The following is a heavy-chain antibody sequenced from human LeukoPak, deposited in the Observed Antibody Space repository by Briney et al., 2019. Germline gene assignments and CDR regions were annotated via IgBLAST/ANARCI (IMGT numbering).Heavy chain of an antibody. CDR1: RLSFSSYW. V-gene: IGHV3-74*01. CDR2: ISTDGSGT. CDR3: PVNIGSGTYGNFQF. D-gene: IGHD3-10*01. Sequence: QAGGSLRLSCAASRLSFSSYWMHWVRQAPGKGLVWVSRISTDGSGTDYADSVKGRFTISRANAKNTLYLQMNSLRAEDTAMYYCPVNIGSGTYGNFQFWGQGTLVTVSS. J-gene: IGHJ1*01.